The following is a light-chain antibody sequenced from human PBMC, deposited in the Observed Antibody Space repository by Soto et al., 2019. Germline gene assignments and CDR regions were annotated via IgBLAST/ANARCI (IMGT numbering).Light chain of an antibody. J-gene: IGKJ1*01. Sequence: EIVFTQSPGTLSLSPGERATLSCRPSQTISGSYFAWYQQKPGQAPRLLIYATSRRATGIPDRFSGSGSETDFTLTISRLEPEDFAVYYCQHYSTSPWTFGQGTKVEIK. CDR2: ATS. V-gene: IGKV3-20*01. CDR3: QHYSTSPWT. CDR1: QTISGSY.